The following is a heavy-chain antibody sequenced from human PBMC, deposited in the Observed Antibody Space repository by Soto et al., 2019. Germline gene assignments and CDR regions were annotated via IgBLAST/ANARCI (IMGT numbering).Heavy chain of an antibody. D-gene: IGHD2-8*01. J-gene: IGHJ6*02. CDR2: IIPIFGTA. CDR3: ARGCTNGVCYNYGMDV. CDR1: GGTFSSYA. Sequence: SVKVSCKASGGTFSSYAISWVRQAPGQGLEWMGGIIPIFGTANYAQKFQGRVTMTADASTSTAYMELSSLRSEDTAVYYCARGCTNGVCYNYGMDVWGQGTTVTVSS. V-gene: IGHV1-69*13.